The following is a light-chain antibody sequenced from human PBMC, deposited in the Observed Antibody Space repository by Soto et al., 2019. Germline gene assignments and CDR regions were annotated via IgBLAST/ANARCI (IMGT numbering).Light chain of an antibody. CDR1: QSVNSN. CDR3: QQYDNKPPIT. Sequence: EIVMTQSPATLSVSPGERATLSCRASQSVNSNLAWYQQKPGQAPRLLIYATSTRATGIPDRFSGSGSGTEFSLTISNLQSEDFAVYHCQQYDNKPPITFGQWTRLEIK. J-gene: IGKJ5*01. CDR2: ATS. V-gene: IGKV3-15*01.